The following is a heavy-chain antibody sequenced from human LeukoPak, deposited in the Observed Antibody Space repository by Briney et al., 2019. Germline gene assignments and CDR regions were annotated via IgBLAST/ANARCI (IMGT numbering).Heavy chain of an antibody. CDR1: GGSISSGGYY. CDR2: IYHSGST. J-gene: IGHJ4*02. V-gene: IGHV4-30-2*01. CDR3: ARDLFIAAAGMGSPN. Sequence: SETLSLTCTVSGGSISSGGYYWSWIRQPPGKGLEWIGYIYHSGSTYYNPSLKSRVTISVDRSKNQFSLKLSSVTAADTAVYYCARDLFIAAAGMGSPNWGQGTLVTVSS. D-gene: IGHD6-13*01.